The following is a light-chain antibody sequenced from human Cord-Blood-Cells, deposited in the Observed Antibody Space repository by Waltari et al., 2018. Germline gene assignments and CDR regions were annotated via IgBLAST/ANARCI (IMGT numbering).Light chain of an antibody. Sequence: QSVLTQPPSASGTPGQMVTISCSGSSSNIGSNTVNWYQQLPGTAPKLLIYSNNRRPSGVPDRFSGSRSGTSASLAISGLQSEDEADYYCAAWDDSLNGWVFGGGTKLTVL. V-gene: IGLV1-44*01. CDR3: AAWDDSLNGWV. CDR1: SSNIGSNT. CDR2: SNN. J-gene: IGLJ3*02.